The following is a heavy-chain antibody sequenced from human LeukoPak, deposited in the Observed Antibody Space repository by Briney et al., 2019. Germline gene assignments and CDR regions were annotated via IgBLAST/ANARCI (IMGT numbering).Heavy chain of an antibody. CDR3: ARTPDIVVVPAAISWLDP. J-gene: IGHJ5*02. V-gene: IGHV4-34*01. CDR2: INHSGST. D-gene: IGHD2-2*01. Sequence: SETLSLTCAVYGGSFSGYYWSWIRQPPGKGLEWIGEINHSGSTNYNPSLKSRVTISVDTSKNQFSLKLSSVTAADTAVYYCARTPDIVVVPAAISWLDPWGQGTLVTVSS. CDR1: GGSFSGYY.